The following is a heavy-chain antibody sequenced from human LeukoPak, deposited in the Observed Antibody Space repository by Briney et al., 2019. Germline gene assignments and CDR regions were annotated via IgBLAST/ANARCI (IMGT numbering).Heavy chain of an antibody. J-gene: IGHJ3*02. V-gene: IGHV3-21*01. Sequence: GGSLRLSCAASGFTFSSYSMNWVRQAPGKGLEWVSSISSSSSYIYYADSVKGRLTISRDNAKNSLYLQMNSLRAEDTAVYYCARCLSGLGAFDIWGQGTMVTVSS. CDR1: GFTFSSYS. D-gene: IGHD3-3*01. CDR2: ISSSSSYI. CDR3: ARCLSGLGAFDI.